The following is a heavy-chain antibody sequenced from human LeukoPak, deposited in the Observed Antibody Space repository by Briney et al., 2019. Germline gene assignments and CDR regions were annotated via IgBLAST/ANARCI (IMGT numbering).Heavy chain of an antibody. Sequence: QPGGSLRLSCAASGFTFSRFAMSWVHQAPGKGLEWVSAISSSGGSTYYADSVKGRFTISRDNSKNTLYLQMNSLRAEDTAVYYCASQWLVLGAFDYWGQGTLVTVSS. CDR3: ASQWLVLGAFDY. J-gene: IGHJ4*02. D-gene: IGHD6-19*01. V-gene: IGHV3-23*01. CDR2: ISSSGGST. CDR1: GFTFSRFA.